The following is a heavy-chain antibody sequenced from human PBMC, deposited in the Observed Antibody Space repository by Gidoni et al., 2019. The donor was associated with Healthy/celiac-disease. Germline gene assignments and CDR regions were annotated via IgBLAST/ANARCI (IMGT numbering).Heavy chain of an antibody. CDR2: ISGSGGRT. CDR3: AKGDYDYVWGSLDY. D-gene: IGHD3-16*01. CDR1: GFTFSSYA. V-gene: IGHV3-23*01. Sequence: EVQLLASGGGLVQPGGSLRLSCAASGFTFSSYAMSWVRQATGKGLEWVSAISGSGGRTYYADSVKGRFTISRDNSKNTLYLQMNSLRAEDTAVYYCAKGDYDYVWGSLDYWGQGTLVTVSS. J-gene: IGHJ4*02.